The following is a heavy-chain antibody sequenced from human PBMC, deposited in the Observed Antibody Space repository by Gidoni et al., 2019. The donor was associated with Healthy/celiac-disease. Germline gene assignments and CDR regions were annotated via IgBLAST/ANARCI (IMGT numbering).Heavy chain of an antibody. V-gene: IGHV4-39*01. Sequence: QLQLQESGPGLVKPSETPSLTCTVSCGSISSSSYYWGWIRQPPGKGLEWIGSIYYSGSTYYNPSLKSRVTISVDTSKNQFSLKLSSVTAADTAVYYCASLGYSYGPPGDWGQGTLVTVSS. D-gene: IGHD5-18*01. CDR1: CGSISSSSYY. J-gene: IGHJ4*02. CDR2: IYYSGST. CDR3: ASLGYSYGPPGD.